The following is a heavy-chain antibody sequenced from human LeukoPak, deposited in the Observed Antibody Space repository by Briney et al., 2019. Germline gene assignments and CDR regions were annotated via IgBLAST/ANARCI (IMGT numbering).Heavy chain of an antibody. V-gene: IGHV1-46*01. Sequence: GASVKVSCKASGYTFTSYYMHWVRQAPGQGLEWMGIINPSGGSTSYAQKFQGRVTMTEDTSTDTAYMELSSLRSEDTAVYYCATAGYYDSSGYALDYWGQGTLVTVSS. CDR2: INPSGGST. D-gene: IGHD3-22*01. J-gene: IGHJ4*02. CDR3: ATAGYYDSSGYALDY. CDR1: GYTFTSYY.